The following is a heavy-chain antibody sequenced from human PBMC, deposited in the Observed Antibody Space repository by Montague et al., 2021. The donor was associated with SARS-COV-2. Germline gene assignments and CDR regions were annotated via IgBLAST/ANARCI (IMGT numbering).Heavy chain of an antibody. V-gene: IGHV4-34*01. CDR3: ARGLGRPGTIFGVALY. D-gene: IGHD3-3*01. CDR2: INHSGST. J-gene: IGHJ4*02. Sequence: SETLSLTCGVYGGSFSGYYWSWIRQPPGKELQWIGGINHSGSTNYNSSLNSRGTISLDTSKNQFSLKLTSVSAADTAVYYCARGLGRPGTIFGVALYWGQGTLVTVSS. CDR1: GGSFSGYY.